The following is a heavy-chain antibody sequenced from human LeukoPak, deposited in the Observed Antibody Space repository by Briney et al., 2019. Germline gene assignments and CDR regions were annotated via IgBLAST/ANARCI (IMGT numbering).Heavy chain of an antibody. CDR2: INHSGST. D-gene: IGHD6-19*01. CDR3: ARGRVAGKQNDY. Sequence: SETLSLTCAVYGGSFSGYYWSWIRQPPGKGLEWIGEINHSGSTNYNPSLKSRVTISVDTSKNQFSLTLSSVTAADTAVYYCARGRVAGKQNDYWGQGTLVTVSS. CDR1: GGSFSGYY. V-gene: IGHV4-34*01. J-gene: IGHJ4*02.